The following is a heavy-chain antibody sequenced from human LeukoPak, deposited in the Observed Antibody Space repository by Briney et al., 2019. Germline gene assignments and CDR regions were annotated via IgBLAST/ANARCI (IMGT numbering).Heavy chain of an antibody. CDR2: IWYDGSNK. J-gene: IGHJ4*02. CDR1: GFTFSSYG. Sequence: GRSLRLSCAASGFTFSSYGMHWVRQAPGKGVEGVAVIWYDGSNKYYADSVKCRFTISRDNSKNTLYLQMNSLRAEDTAVYYCAKGNTIFVVALDYWGQGTLVTVSS. D-gene: IGHD3-3*01. V-gene: IGHV3-33*06. CDR3: AKGNTIFVVALDY.